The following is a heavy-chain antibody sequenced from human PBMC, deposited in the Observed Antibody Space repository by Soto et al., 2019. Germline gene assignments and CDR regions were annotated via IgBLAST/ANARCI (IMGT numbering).Heavy chain of an antibody. J-gene: IGHJ6*02. Sequence: PSETLSLTCNVSGASISSYYWSWIRQPPGKGLEWIGYLYYSGSTSYNPSLKSRVTISVDMSKKQLFLKVSSVTAADTAVYYCARDSDYGMDVWGQGRKVTVSS. CDR1: GASISSYY. CDR3: ARDSDYGMDV. V-gene: IGHV4-59*01. CDR2: LYYSGST.